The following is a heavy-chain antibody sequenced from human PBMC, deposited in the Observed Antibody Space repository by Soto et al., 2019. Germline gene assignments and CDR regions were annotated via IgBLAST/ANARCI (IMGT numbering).Heavy chain of an antibody. V-gene: IGHV3-11*01. CDR2: ISSSGSTI. Sequence: QVQLVQSGAEVKKPGSSVKVSCKASGGTFSDYYMSWIRQAPGKGLEWVSYISSSGSTIYYADSVKGRFTISRDNAKNSLYLQMNSLRAEDTAVYYCARGITGPLFDYWGQGTLVTVSS. D-gene: IGHD1-20*01. CDR3: ARGITGPLFDY. J-gene: IGHJ4*02. CDR1: GGTFSDYY.